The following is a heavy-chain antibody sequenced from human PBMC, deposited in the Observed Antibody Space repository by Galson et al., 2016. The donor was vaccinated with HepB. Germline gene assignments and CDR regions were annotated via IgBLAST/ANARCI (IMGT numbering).Heavy chain of an antibody. CDR1: GYTFSGFY. J-gene: IGHJ5*02. D-gene: IGHD2/OR15-2a*01. CDR3: MTDPAVAFLGAHL. V-gene: IGHV1-2*02. CDR2: INPNSGGA. Sequence: SVKVSCKGSGYTFSGFYIHWVRQAPGQGLEWMGWINPNSGGAFYGQKFQGRVTMTGDTSKNIVYMELSRLTKDDTAVYYCMTDPAVAFLGAHLWGQGTLVSVSA.